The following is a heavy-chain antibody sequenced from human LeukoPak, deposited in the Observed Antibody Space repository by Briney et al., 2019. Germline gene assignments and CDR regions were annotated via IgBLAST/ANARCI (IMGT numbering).Heavy chain of an antibody. J-gene: IGHJ5*02. D-gene: IGHD5-18*01. CDR2: IRIYDGST. CDR3: ARGGYSYSYAWLDP. V-gene: IGHV1-18*01. CDR1: GYTFTSYG. Sequence: ASVKVSCKASGYTFTSYGISWVRQAPGQGFEWMGWIRIYDGSTNYAQKLQDRVTMTTDTSTTTAYMELRSLRSDDTAVYYCARGGYSYSYAWLDPWGQGTLVTVSS.